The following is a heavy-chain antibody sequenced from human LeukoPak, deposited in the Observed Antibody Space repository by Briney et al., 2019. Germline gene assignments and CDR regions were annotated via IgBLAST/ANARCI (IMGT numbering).Heavy chain of an antibody. CDR3: AKGGAAADNCWHFDL. J-gene: IGHJ2*01. D-gene: IGHD6-13*01. CDR1: GFTFDDYA. V-gene: IGHV3-9*01. CDR2: ISWNSDNR. Sequence: PGRSLRLSCAASGFTFDDYAIHWVRQAPGKGLEWVSGISWNSDNRDYADSVKGRFTISRDNAKNSLYLQMNSLRTEDTALYYCAKGGAAADNCWHFDLWGRGTLVTVSS.